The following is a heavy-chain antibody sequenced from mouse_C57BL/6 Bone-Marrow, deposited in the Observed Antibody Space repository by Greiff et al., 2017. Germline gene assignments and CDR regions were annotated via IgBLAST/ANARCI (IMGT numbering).Heavy chain of an antibody. CDR1: GYTFTSYW. J-gene: IGHJ2*01. CDR3: ARKYDSKRGYFDY. CDR2: IDPSDSYT. D-gene: IGHD2-5*01. V-gene: IGHV1-69*01. Sequence: QVQLQQPGAELVMPGASVKLSCKASGYTFTSYWMHWVKQRPGQGLEWIGEIDPSDSYTNYNQKFKGKSTLTVDKSSSTAYMQLSSLTSEDSAVYYCARKYDSKRGYFDYWGQGTTLTVSS.